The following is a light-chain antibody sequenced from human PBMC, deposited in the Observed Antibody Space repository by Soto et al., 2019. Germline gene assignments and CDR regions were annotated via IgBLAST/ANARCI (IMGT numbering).Light chain of an antibody. V-gene: IGKV3-15*01. CDR1: QRVSSN. CDR2: GAS. Sequence: EIVMTQSPATLAVSPGERAALSCRASQRVSSNFAWYQQKPGQAPRLLIYGASSRATGTTARFSGSGSGTEFTLTISSLQSEDFAVYYCQQYNNWPYTFGLGTKLEMK. J-gene: IGKJ2*01. CDR3: QQYNNWPYT.